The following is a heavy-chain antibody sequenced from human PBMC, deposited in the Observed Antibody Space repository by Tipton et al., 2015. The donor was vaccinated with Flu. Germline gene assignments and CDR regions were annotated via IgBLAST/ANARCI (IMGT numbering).Heavy chain of an antibody. Sequence: QLVQSGAEVKKPGESLKISCQGSGYSFTNYWIAWVRQMPGKGLECMGIIYPGDSDTRYSPSFQGQVTISADKSIGAAYLQWSSLRASDTAMYYCARVRSTSDREGFDFWGQGTLVTVSS. CDR2: IYPGDSDT. J-gene: IGHJ4*02. V-gene: IGHV5-51*01. CDR3: ARVRSTSDREGFDF. CDR1: GYSFTNYW. D-gene: IGHD2-2*01.